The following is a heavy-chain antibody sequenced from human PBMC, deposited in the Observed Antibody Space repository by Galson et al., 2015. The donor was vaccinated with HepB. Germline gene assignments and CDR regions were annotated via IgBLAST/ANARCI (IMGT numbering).Heavy chain of an antibody. J-gene: IGHJ4*02. CDR1: GFTFSAYW. Sequence: SLRLSCAASGFTFSAYWMTWVRQAPGKGLEWVANIKHDGIEKYYVDSVKGRFTISRDNVKNSLYLQMNSLRVEDTAVYYCVRYAGNPVPLDYWGQGTQVTVSS. D-gene: IGHD4-23*01. CDR3: VRYAGNPVPLDY. V-gene: IGHV3-7*03. CDR2: IKHDGIEK.